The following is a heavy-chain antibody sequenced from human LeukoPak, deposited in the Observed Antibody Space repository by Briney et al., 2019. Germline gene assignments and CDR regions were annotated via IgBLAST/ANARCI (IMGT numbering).Heavy chain of an antibody. CDR2: IYYSGST. J-gene: IGHJ2*01. D-gene: IGHD5-18*01. V-gene: IGHV4-59*12. CDR3: ARDVGGYSYGYRPTELYWYFDL. CDR1: GGSISNY. Sequence: SETLSLTCTVSGGSISNYWSWIRQPPGKGLEWIGYIYYSGSTNYNPPLKSRVIISVDTSKNQFSLKLSSVTAADTAVYFCARDVGGYSYGYRPTELYWYFDLWGRGTRVTVSS.